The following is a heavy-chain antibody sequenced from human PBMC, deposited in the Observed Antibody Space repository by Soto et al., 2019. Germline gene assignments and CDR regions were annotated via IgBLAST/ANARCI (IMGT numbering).Heavy chain of an antibody. CDR3: AKDIREYSSGWTYFDY. V-gene: IGHV3-11*01. J-gene: IGHJ4*01. D-gene: IGHD6-19*01. CDR2: ITSSSGTI. CDR1: GFTFSDYY. Sequence: GGSLRLSCAASGFTFSDYYMSWIRQAPGKGLEWVSYITSSSGTIYYADSVKGRFTISRDNAKNSLYLQMNSLRPEDTALYYCAKDIREYSSGWTYFDYWGHGTLVTVSS.